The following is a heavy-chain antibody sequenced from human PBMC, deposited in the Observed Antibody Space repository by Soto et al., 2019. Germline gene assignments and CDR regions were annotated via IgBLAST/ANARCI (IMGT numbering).Heavy chain of an antibody. D-gene: IGHD3-22*01. CDR2: IIPVFQTA. CDR1: GGLFSSYP. Sequence: QEQLVQSGAEVKKPGSSVKVSCKASGGLFSSYPISWVRQVPVQGLEWRGGIIPVFQTAYYTQRFQGRVTITADESTNTAYMELSSLRSADTAIYYCARVGSGYTWFNEFCGQETLVTVST. J-gene: IGHJ4*02. V-gene: IGHV1-69*01. CDR3: ARVGSGYTWFNEF.